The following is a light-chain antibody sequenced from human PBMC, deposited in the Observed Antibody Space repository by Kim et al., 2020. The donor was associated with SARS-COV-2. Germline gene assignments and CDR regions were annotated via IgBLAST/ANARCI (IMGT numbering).Light chain of an antibody. CDR3: QQANSFPYT. Sequence: SASVGDRVTITCRASQDISRWLAWYQQKPGRAPKLLIHAASSLQSGFPSRFSGSGSGTDFTLTVSSLQPEDFATYYCQQANSFPYTFGQGTKLEI. J-gene: IGKJ2*01. V-gene: IGKV1-12*01. CDR1: QDISRW. CDR2: AAS.